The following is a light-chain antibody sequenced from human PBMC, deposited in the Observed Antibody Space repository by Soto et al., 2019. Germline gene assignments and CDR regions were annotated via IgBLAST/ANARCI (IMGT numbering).Light chain of an antibody. Sequence: EIVLTQSPVTLSLSPGERATLSCRASQSVRSYLAWYQQKPGQAPRLLIYDAFKRATGIPARFSGSGSGTDFTLTISSLEPEEFAVYYCQQRSNWPSTVGGGTKVEIK. J-gene: IGKJ4*01. CDR3: QQRSNWPST. CDR1: QSVRSY. CDR2: DAF. V-gene: IGKV3-11*01.